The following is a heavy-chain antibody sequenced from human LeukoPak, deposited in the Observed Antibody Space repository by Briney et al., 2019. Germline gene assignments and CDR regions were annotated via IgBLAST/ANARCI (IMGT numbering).Heavy chain of an antibody. Sequence: SQTLSLTCAVSGGSISSGGYSWSWIRQPPGKGLEWIGYIYYSGSTYYNPSLKSRVTISVDTSGNQFSLKLSSVTAADTAVYYCVSGYCGGACQLGGVDMWGQGTMVTVSS. J-gene: IGHJ3*02. CDR1: GGSISSGGYS. D-gene: IGHD2-21*02. V-gene: IGHV4-30-4*07. CDR3: VSGYCGGACQLGGVDM. CDR2: IYYSGST.